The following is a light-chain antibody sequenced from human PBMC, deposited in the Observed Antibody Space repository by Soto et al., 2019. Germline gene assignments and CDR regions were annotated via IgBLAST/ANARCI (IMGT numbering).Light chain of an antibody. Sequence: ALTQPRSVSGSPGQSVTISCTGTSSDVGGYNYVSWYQQHPGKAPKLMIYDVSKRPSGVPDRFSGSKSGNTASLTISGLQAEDEADYYCCSYAGRYTYVFGTGTKVTVL. V-gene: IGLV2-11*01. J-gene: IGLJ1*01. CDR3: CSYAGRYTYV. CDR1: SSDVGGYNY. CDR2: DVS.